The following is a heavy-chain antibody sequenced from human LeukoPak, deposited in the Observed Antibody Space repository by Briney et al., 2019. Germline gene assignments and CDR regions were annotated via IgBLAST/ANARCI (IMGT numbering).Heavy chain of an antibody. D-gene: IGHD2-15*01. CDR3: AKNGDRGAYCTGGTCYPYFYYYMDV. CDR1: GFTFSNYA. J-gene: IGHJ6*03. Sequence: GGSLRLSCAASGFTFSNYAMSWVRQAPGKGLEWVSAISGSASSTYHADSVKGRFTISRDNSKNTLYLQMNSLRAEDTAIYYCAKNGDRGAYCTGGTCYPYFYYYMDVWGKGTTVTI. V-gene: IGHV3-23*01. CDR2: ISGSASST.